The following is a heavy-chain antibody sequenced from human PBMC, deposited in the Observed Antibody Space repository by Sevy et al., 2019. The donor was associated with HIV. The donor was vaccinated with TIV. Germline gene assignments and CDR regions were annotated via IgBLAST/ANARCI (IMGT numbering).Heavy chain of an antibody. D-gene: IGHD5-18*01. J-gene: IGHJ4*02. CDR3: ARGQYSYGYWREFDY. CDR1: GASINTFY. Sequence: SETLSLTCTVSGASINTFYWSWIRQPPGKGLEWIGNIYYSGSTNYNPSLHSRVTISVDTSKNHSSLKLSSVTAADSAVYYCARGQYSYGYWREFDYWGQGTLVTVSS. V-gene: IGHV4-59*01. CDR2: IYYSGST.